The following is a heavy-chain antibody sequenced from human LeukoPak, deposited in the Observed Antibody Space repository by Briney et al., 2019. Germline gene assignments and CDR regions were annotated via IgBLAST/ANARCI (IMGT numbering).Heavy chain of an antibody. CDR2: ISGSGGST. D-gene: IGHD2/OR15-2a*01. CDR1: GFTFSSYA. V-gene: IGHV3-23*01. Sequence: SGGSLRLSCAASGFTFSSYAMSWVRQAPGKGLEWVSAISGSGGSTYYADSVEGRFTISRDSSKNTLYLQMNSLRAEDTAVYYCARNRASLDYWGQGALVTVSS. CDR3: ARNRASLDY. J-gene: IGHJ4*02.